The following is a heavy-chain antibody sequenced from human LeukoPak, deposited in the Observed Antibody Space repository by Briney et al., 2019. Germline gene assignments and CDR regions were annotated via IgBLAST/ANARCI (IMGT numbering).Heavy chain of an antibody. Sequence: SETLSLTCTVSGGSISSSSYYWGWIRQPPGKGLEWIGSIYYSGSTYYNPSLKSRVTISVDTSKNQFSLKLSSVTAADTAVYYCARGRVQTGWYFDLWGRGTLVTVSS. D-gene: IGHD1-1*01. CDR2: IYYSGST. CDR1: GGSISSSSYY. CDR3: ARGRVQTGWYFDL. V-gene: IGHV4-39*07. J-gene: IGHJ2*01.